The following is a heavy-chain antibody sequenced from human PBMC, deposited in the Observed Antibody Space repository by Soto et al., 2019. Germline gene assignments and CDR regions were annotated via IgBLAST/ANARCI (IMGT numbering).Heavy chain of an antibody. V-gene: IGHV4-30-4*02. CDR2: IFSSGTT. CDR1: GDSIGSGNKY. CDR3: ARVPSPFDFYYAMNV. Sequence: SETLSLTCTVSGDSIGSGNKYWSWIRHAPGKGLEWIGYIFSSGTTYYNPSLKSRLTMSLDTSQNQFSLKLNSVTAADTAVYFCARVPSPFDFYYAMNVWGQGTTVTVS. J-gene: IGHJ6*02. D-gene: IGHD3-16*01.